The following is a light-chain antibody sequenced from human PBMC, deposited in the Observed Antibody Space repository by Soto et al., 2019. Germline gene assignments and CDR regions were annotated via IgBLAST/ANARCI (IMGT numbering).Light chain of an antibody. V-gene: IGKV3-20*01. J-gene: IGKJ1*01. CDR3: QQYGSSGT. CDR2: DAS. Sequence: EIVLTDSPSTLSLSPVERATLSCRAIQSVSSYLACYQQKPGQAPRLLIYDASNRATGIPDRFSGSGSGTDFTLTISRLEPEDFAVYYCQQYGSSGTFGQGTKVDIK. CDR1: QSVSSY.